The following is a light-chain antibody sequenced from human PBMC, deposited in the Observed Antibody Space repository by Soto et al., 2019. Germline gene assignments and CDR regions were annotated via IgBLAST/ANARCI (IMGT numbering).Light chain of an antibody. V-gene: IGKV3-20*01. CDR1: QSVNNNY. Sequence: EIVLMQSPGTLSLSPGEGATLSCRASQSVNNNYLAWYQQRPGQAPTVLIFDTSSRATGVPDRFSGSGSGTDFTLRISRVEPDDFAVYYCQQYGSSQFTFGPGTKVNI. CDR3: QQYGSSQFT. J-gene: IGKJ3*01. CDR2: DTS.